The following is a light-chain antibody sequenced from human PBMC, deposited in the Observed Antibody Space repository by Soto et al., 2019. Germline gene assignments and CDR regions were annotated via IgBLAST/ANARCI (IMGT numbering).Light chain of an antibody. CDR3: TAWDDSLNGRA. J-gene: IGLJ2*01. CDR2: SND. CDR1: SSNIGSNT. Sequence: QSVLTQPPSASGTPGQRVTFSCSGSSSNIGSNTVNWYQQLPGTAPKLLIYSNDRRPSRVPDRFSGSKSGTSASLAISGLQSEDEADYYCTAWDDSLNGRAFGGGTKVTVL. V-gene: IGLV1-44*01.